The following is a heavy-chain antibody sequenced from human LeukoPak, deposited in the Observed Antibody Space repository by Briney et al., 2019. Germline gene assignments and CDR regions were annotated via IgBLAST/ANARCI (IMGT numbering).Heavy chain of an antibody. D-gene: IGHD3-10*01. Sequence: GGSLILSCAASGFTISSNYMSWVRQAPGKGLEWVSVIYSGGSTYYADSVKGRFTISRDNSKNTLYLQMDSLRAEDTAVYYCARGPRFPDYYYYYMDVWGKGTTVTVSS. V-gene: IGHV3-53*01. CDR3: ARGPRFPDYYYYYMDV. CDR2: IYSGGST. CDR1: GFTISSNY. J-gene: IGHJ6*03.